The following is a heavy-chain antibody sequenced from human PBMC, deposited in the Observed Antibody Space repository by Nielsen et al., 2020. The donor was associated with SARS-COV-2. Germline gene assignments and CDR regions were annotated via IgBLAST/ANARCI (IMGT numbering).Heavy chain of an antibody. V-gene: IGHV3-33*01. CDR3: ARALQLKTAPPSYYYGMDV. J-gene: IGHJ6*02. CDR1: GFTFSSYG. Sequence: GESLKISCAASGFTFSSYGMHWVRQAPGKGLEWVAVIWYDGSNKYYADSVKGRFTISRDNSKNTLYLQMNSLRAEDTAVYYCARALQLKTAPPSYYYGMDVWGQGTTVTVSS. CDR2: IWYDGSNK. D-gene: IGHD1-1*01.